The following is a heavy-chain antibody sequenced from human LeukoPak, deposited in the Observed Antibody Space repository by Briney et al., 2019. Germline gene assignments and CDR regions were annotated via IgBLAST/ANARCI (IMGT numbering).Heavy chain of an antibody. CDR3: ARGSIVGAGGPNGY. CDR1: GYTFTSYG. CDR2: INPNSGGT. D-gene: IGHD1-26*01. Sequence: ASVKVSCKASGYTFTSYGISWVRQAPGQGLEWMGRINPNSGGTNYAQKFQGRVTMTRDTSITTAYMELSRLISDDTAVYFCARGSIVGAGGPNGYWGQGTLVTVSS. V-gene: IGHV1-2*06. J-gene: IGHJ4*02.